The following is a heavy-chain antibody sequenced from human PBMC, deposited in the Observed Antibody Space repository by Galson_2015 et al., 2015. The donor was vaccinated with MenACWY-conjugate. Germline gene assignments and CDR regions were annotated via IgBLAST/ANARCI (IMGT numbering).Heavy chain of an antibody. J-gene: IGHJ4*02. D-gene: IGHD3-10*02. CDR2: ISPGGGTK. CDR3: SWGRNPTVNSMFLDY. V-gene: IGHV3-48*02. Sequence: SLRLSCAASGITFSRCGMNWVRQAPGKGLEWISYISPGGGTKYYADSAKGRFTISRDDAENSLVLQLSSLRDEDTAVYYCSWGRNPTVNSMFLDYWGRGTQVIVSS. CDR1: GITFSRCG.